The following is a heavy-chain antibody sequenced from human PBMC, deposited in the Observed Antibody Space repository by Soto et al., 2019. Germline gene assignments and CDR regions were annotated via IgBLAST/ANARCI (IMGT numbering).Heavy chain of an antibody. V-gene: IGHV1-69*01. CDR2: IIPIFGTA. CDR1: GGTFSSYA. J-gene: IGHJ6*02. Sequence: QVQLVQSGAEVKKPGSSVKVSCKASGGTFSSYAISWVRQAPGQGLEWMGGIIPIFGTANYAQKFQGRVTITADDSTSTAYMELSSLRSEDTAVYYCARDVHMVAITPDYYYYYGMDVWGQGTTVTVSS. D-gene: IGHD1-20*01. CDR3: ARDVHMVAITPDYYYYYGMDV.